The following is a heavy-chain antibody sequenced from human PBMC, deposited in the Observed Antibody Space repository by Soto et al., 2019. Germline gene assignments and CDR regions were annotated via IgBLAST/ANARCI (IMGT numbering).Heavy chain of an antibody. CDR2: ISSSSSTI. D-gene: IGHD5-18*01. Sequence: PGGSLRLSCAASGFTFSSYSMNWVRQAPGKGLEWVSYISSSSSTIYYADSVKGRFTISRDNAKNSLYLQMNSLRDEDTAVYYCARGKRRLWLLYYYYGMDVWGQGTTVTVSS. V-gene: IGHV3-48*02. J-gene: IGHJ6*02. CDR1: GFTFSSYS. CDR3: ARGKRRLWLLYYYYGMDV.